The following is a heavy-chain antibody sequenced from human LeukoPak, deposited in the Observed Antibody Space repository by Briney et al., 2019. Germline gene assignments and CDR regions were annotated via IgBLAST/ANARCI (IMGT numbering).Heavy chain of an antibody. V-gene: IGHV3-33*01. CDR2: IWYDGSNK. J-gene: IGHJ5*02. D-gene: IGHD6-6*01. CDR1: GFTFSSYG. Sequence: GGSLRLSCAASGFTFSSYGMHWVRQAPGKGLEWVAVIWYDGSNKYYADSVKGRFTISRDNSKNTLYLQMNSLRADDTAVYYCARAGQLVRWWFDPWGQGTLVTVSS. CDR3: ARAGQLVRWWFDP.